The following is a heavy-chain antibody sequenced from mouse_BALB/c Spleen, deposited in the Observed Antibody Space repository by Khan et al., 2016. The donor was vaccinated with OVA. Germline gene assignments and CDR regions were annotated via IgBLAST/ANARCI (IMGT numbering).Heavy chain of an antibody. J-gene: IGHJ4*01. D-gene: IGHD2-14*01. V-gene: IGHV9-3-1*01. CDR3: ARVGYNGTMDY. Sequence: QIQLVQSGPELKKPGETVKISCKASGYTFTNYGMNWVKQAPGKGLKWMGWINTYTGEPTYADDFKGRFAFSLETSASTAYLQFNNLKNEDTATYFCARVGYNGTMDYWGQGTTVTVSS. CDR2: INTYTGEP. CDR1: GYTFTNYG.